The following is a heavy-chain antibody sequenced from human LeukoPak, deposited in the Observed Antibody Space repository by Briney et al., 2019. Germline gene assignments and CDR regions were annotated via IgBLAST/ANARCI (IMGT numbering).Heavy chain of an antibody. CDR2: INHSGST. CDR1: GGSFSGYY. V-gene: IGHV4-34*01. CDR3: ARGWQGYYDSSGYYLLDY. J-gene: IGHJ4*02. D-gene: IGHD3-22*01. Sequence: SETLSLTCAVYGGSFSGYYWSWIRQPPGKGREWIGEINHSGSTNYNPSLKSRVTISVDTSKNQFSLQLSSMTAADTALYYCARGWQGYYDSSGYYLLDYWGQGTLVTVSS.